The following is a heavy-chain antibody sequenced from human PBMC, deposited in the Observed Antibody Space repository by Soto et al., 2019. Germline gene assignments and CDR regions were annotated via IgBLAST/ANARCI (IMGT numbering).Heavy chain of an antibody. J-gene: IGHJ4*02. CDR3: ARDAGGGSYLAY. D-gene: IGHD1-26*01. Sequence: QVRLVQSGGEVKKPGASVKVSCKPAGYTFTNYVISWVRQAPGQGLEWMGWISPFNGHTKYAQKFQARVTLTTDTSTSTAYMELGSLRFDDAGVYYCARDAGGGSYLAYWGQGTLVAVSS. V-gene: IGHV1-18*01. CDR2: ISPFNGHT. CDR1: GYTFTNYV.